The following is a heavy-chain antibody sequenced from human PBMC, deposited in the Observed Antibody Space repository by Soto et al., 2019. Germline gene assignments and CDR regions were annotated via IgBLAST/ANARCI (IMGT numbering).Heavy chain of an antibody. CDR2: INHSGST. V-gene: IGHV4-34*01. CDR3: AGNTYYDFWSGYNPSNYYYYGMDV. Sequence: SETLSLTCAVYGGSFSGYYWSWIRQPPGKGLEWIGEINHSGSTNYNPSLKSRVTISVDTSKNQFSLKLSSVTAADTAVYYCAGNTYYDFWSGYNPSNYYYYGMDVWGQGTTVTVSS. D-gene: IGHD3-3*01. CDR1: GGSFSGYY. J-gene: IGHJ6*02.